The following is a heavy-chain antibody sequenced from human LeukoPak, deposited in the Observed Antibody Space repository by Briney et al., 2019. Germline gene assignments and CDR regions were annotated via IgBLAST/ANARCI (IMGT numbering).Heavy chain of an antibody. CDR3: AGLGDSSGYNDAFDI. J-gene: IGHJ3*02. CDR2: ITPYNANT. Sequence: ASVKVSCKTSGYTHSSYGIGWVRQAPGQRPEYVGWITPYNANTNLAQKFQGRVTMTADTSTSTVYMELRSLRPDDTAVYYCAGLGDSSGYNDAFDIWGQGTMVTVSS. CDR1: GYTHSSYG. D-gene: IGHD3-22*01. V-gene: IGHV1-18*01.